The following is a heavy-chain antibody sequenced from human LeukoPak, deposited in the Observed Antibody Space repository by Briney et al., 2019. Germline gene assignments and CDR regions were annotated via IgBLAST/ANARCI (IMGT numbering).Heavy chain of an antibody. J-gene: IGHJ4*02. Sequence: SETLSLTCTVSGVSISSSSYYWGWLRQPPGKGLEWIGSIYYSGSTYYNPSLKSRVTISVDTSKNQFSLKLSSVPAADTAVYYCASAPQENYGDYLFDYWGQGTLVTVSS. CDR1: GVSISSSSYY. CDR3: ASAPQENYGDYLFDY. D-gene: IGHD4-17*01. V-gene: IGHV4-39*07. CDR2: IYYSGST.